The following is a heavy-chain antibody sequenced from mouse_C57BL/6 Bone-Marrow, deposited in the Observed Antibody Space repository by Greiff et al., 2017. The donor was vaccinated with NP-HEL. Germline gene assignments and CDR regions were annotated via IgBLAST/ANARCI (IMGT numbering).Heavy chain of an antibody. CDR3: ARHTDYYGSLAWFAY. V-gene: IGHV5-6*02. D-gene: IGHD1-1*01. CDR1: GFTFSSYG. CDR2: ISSGGSYT. Sequence: EVMLVESGGDLVKPGGSLKLSCAASGFTFSSYGMSWVRQTPDKRLEWVATISSGGSYTYYPDSVKGRFTISRDNAKNTLYLQMSSLKSEDTAMYYCARHTDYYGSLAWFAYWGQGTLVTVSA. J-gene: IGHJ3*01.